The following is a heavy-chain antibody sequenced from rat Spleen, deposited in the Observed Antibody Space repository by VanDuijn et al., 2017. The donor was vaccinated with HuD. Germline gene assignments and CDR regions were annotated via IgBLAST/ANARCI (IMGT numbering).Heavy chain of an antibody. CDR3: TRSPFDY. Sequence: EVQLVESGGGLVQPGRSLKLSCEASGFTFSNYYMAWVRQAPTKGLEWVASITNSGGSTYYRDSVKGRLTISRDNAKSTLYLQMDSLRSEDTATYYCTRSPFDYWGQGVMVTVSS. CDR2: ITNSGGST. CDR1: GFTFSNYY. V-gene: IGHV5-25*01. J-gene: IGHJ2*01.